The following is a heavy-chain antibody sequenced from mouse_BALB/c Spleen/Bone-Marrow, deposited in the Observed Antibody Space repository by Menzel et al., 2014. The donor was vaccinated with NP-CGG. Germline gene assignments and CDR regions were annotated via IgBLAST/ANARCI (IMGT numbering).Heavy chain of an antibody. D-gene: IGHD1-1*01. J-gene: IGHJ4*01. CDR3: ARFITTVVVDAMDY. Sequence: EVQLVESGGGLVQPGGSRKLSCAASGFTFSDYGMAWVRQAPGEGPEWVAFISNLAYSIYYADTVTGRFTISRENAKNTLYLEMSSLRSEDTAMYYCARFITTVVVDAMDYWGQGTSVTVSS. CDR1: GFTFSDYG. CDR2: ISNLAYSI. V-gene: IGHV5-15*02.